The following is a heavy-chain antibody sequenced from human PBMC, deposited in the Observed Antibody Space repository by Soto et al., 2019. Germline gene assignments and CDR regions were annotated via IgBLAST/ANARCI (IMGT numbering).Heavy chain of an antibody. D-gene: IGHD6-13*01. CDR1: GGSISSSSYY. V-gene: IGHV4-39*02. CDR2: IYYSGST. J-gene: IGHJ6*02. CDR3: ARDRSSSWLGDYYYYGMDV. Sequence: SEALSLTCTVSGGSISSSSYYWGWIRQPPGKGQEWIGSIYYSGSTYYSPSLKSRVTISVDTSKNQFSLKLSSVTAADTAVYYCARDRSSSWLGDYYYYGMDVWGQGTTVTVSS.